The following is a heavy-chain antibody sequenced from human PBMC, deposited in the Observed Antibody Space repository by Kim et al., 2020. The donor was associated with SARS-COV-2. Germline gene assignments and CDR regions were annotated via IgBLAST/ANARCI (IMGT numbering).Heavy chain of an antibody. J-gene: IGHJ4*02. CDR3: AREPARRADY. Sequence: TIYADSVKGRFTISRDNSKKMLFLQMDSRKIEDTAVYYCAREPARRADYWGQGTLVTVSS. CDR2: T. V-gene: IGHV3-53*01. D-gene: IGHD1-1*01.